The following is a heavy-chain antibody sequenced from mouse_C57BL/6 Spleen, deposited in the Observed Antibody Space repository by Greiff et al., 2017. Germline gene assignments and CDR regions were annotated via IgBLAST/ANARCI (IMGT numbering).Heavy chain of an antibody. CDR3: AREDYYGSSYGY. CDR1: GYTFTSYG. J-gene: IGHJ2*01. V-gene: IGHV1-81*01. CDR2: IYPRSGNT. Sequence: VQLQQSGAELARPGASVKLSCKASGYTFTSYGISWGKKRTGQGLEWIGEIYPRSGNTYYNEKLKGKATLTADKSSSTAYMELRSLTSEDSAVYFCAREDYYGSSYGYWGQGTTLTVSS. D-gene: IGHD1-1*01.